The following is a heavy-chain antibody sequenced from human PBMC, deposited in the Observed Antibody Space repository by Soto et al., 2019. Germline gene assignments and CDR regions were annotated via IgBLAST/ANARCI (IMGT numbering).Heavy chain of an antibody. Sequence: QVQLVQSGTEVKKTGSSVKVSCTASGGTFSTFGISWVRQAPGQGLEWMGGIIPFFGTARYSQKFEDRITITADESTNTVYMDLRSVTSEETAIYYCAKSAPMDAGDKYYYDFWGQGALVTVS. D-gene: IGHD4-17*01. CDR1: GGTFSTFG. CDR3: AKSAPMDAGDKYYYDF. V-gene: IGHV1-69*01. J-gene: IGHJ4*02. CDR2: IIPFFGTA.